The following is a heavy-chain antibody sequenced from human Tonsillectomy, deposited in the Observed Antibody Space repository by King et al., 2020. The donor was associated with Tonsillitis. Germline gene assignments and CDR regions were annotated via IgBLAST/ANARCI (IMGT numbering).Heavy chain of an antibody. V-gene: IGHV4-34*01. CDR3: ARRYIQDGPYPRDYYYYYMDV. Sequence: VQLQQWGAGLLKPSETLSLTCAVSGGSFSGYYWSWIRQPPGKGLEWIGEINHSGSTNYNPSLKSRVTMSVDTSKTQFSLKLSSVTAADTAVYYCARRYIQDGPYPRDYYYYYMDVWGKGTTVTVSS. CDR1: GGSFSGYY. CDR2: INHSGST. J-gene: IGHJ6*03. D-gene: IGHD5-18*01.